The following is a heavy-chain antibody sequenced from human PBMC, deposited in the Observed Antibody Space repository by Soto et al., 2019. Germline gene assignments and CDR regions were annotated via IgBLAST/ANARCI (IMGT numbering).Heavy chain of an antibody. V-gene: IGHV1-69*06. CDR2: IIPIFGTA. CDR1: GGTLSSYA. Sequence: SVKVSCKASGGTLSSYAISWVRQAPGQGLEWMGGIIPIFGTANYAQKFQGRVTITADKSTSTAYMELSSLRSEDTAVYYCASHSQDIVVVPAASLRYGMDVWGKGTTVNVS. D-gene: IGHD2-2*01. J-gene: IGHJ6*04. CDR3: ASHSQDIVVVPAASLRYGMDV.